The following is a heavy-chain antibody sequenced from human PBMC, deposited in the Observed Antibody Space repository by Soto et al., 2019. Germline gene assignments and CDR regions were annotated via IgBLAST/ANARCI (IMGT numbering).Heavy chain of an antibody. D-gene: IGHD5-12*01. CDR2: IVPLFRTT. Sequence: QVQLVQSGAEAKKPGSSVKVSCKTSGGTFSSYAISWVRQAPGQGLEWMGGIVPLFRTTNYAQKFQGRVTITADTSKYTVYMELSGLRYGDTAVYYCARGGYSSAWSNLLDRSGLDVWGQGTTVTVSS. J-gene: IGHJ6*02. CDR3: ARGGYSSAWSNLLDRSGLDV. V-gene: IGHV1-69*06. CDR1: GGTFSSYA.